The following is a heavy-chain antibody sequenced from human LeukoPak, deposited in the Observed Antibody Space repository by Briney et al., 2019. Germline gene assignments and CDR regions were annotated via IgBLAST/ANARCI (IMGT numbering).Heavy chain of an antibody. V-gene: IGHV4-61*02. D-gene: IGHD6-19*01. Sequence: NSSETLSLTCTVSGGSISSGSYDWSWIRQPAGKGLEYIGRIDASGSPSYSPSLKSPVTISVDTSKTQFSLKLSSVTAADTAVYYCARLGGSSGWSYYYYYYMDVWGKGTTVTISS. CDR3: ARLGGSSGWSYYYYYYMDV. CDR2: IDASGSP. J-gene: IGHJ6*03. CDR1: GGSISSGSYD.